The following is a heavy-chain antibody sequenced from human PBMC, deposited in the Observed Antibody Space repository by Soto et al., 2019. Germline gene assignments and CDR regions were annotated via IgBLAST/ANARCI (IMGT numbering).Heavy chain of an antibody. Sequence: QVQLVQSGAEVKKPGASVKVSCKASGYTFTSYDINWVRQATGQGLEWMGWMNPNSGNTGYAQKCQGRDTLTRNTPISTAYMELSSLRSEDTAVYYCAITHLRFGEHHYWGQGTLVTVSS. CDR3: AITHLRFGEHHY. CDR2: MNPNSGNT. D-gene: IGHD3-10*01. J-gene: IGHJ4*02. V-gene: IGHV1-8*01. CDR1: GYTFTSYD.